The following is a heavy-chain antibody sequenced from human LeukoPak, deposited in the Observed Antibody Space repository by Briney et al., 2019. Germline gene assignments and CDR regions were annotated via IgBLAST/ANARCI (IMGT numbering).Heavy chain of an antibody. CDR3: ARRYSTSSVEDFDY. D-gene: IGHD6-6*01. CDR1: GFTFSRHW. Sequence: GGSLRLSCAASGFTFSRHWMAWVRQAPGKGLEWVANIKKDGREIYYMDSVKGRFTISRDNAKNSLYLQMNSLRAEDTAVYHCARRYSTSSVEDFDYWGQGTLVTVSS. CDR2: IKKDGREI. J-gene: IGHJ4*02. V-gene: IGHV3-7*01.